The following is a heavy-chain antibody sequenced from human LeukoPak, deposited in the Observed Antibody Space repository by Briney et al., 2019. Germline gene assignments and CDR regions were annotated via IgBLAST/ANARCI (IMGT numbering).Heavy chain of an antibody. V-gene: IGHV3-53*01. CDR1: GFTVSSSY. CDR3: ARGETTVTYYGMDV. J-gene: IGHJ6*02. Sequence: GGSLRLSCAASGFTVSSSYMSWVRQAPGKGLEWVSVIYSGGSTYYADSVKGRFTISRDNSKNTLYLQMNSLRAEDTVVYYCARGETTVTYYGMDVWGQGTTVTVSS. CDR2: IYSGGST. D-gene: IGHD4-17*01.